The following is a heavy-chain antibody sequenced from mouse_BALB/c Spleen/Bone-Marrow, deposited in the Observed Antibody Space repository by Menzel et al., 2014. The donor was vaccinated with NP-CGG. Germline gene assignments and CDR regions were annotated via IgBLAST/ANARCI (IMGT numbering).Heavy chain of an antibody. J-gene: IGHJ2*01. V-gene: IGHV5-6-5*01. CDR3: ARGGFRGLDY. CDR2: ISSGGST. CDR1: GFTFSSYA. Sequence: EVKLVESGGGLVKPGGSLKLSCAASGFTFSSYAMSWVRQTPEKRLEGVASISSGGSTYYPDSVKGRFTISRDNARNILYLQMSSLRSEDTAMYYCARGGFRGLDYWGQGTTLTVSS.